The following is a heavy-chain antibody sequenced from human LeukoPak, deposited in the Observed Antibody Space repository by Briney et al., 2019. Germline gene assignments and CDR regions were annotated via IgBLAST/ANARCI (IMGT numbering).Heavy chain of an antibody. V-gene: IGHV4-34*01. J-gene: IGHJ5*02. D-gene: IGHD3-10*01. CDR2: INHSGST. CDR3: ARHDSYGINNGFDV. CDR1: GGSLSGFY. Sequence: SEALSLTCAVDGGSLSGFYWSWIRQPPGKGLEWIGEINHSGSTNYYPSLKSRVTISVDTSKNQFSLKLSSVTAADSAVYFCARHDSYGINNGFDVWGQGTLVTVSS.